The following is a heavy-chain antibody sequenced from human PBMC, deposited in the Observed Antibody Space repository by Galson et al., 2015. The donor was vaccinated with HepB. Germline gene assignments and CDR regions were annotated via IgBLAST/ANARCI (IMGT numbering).Heavy chain of an antibody. J-gene: IGHJ4*02. V-gene: IGHV3-30*18. CDR3: AKDPADYCSGGSCYSPPFY. D-gene: IGHD2-15*01. CDR2: ISYDGSNK. CDR1: GFTFSNYG. Sequence: SLRLSCATSGFTFSNYGMIWVRQAPGKGLEWVAVISYDGSNKYYADSVKGRFTISRDNSKNTLYLQMNSLRAEDTAVYYCAKDPADYCSGGSCYSPPFYWGQGTLVTVSS.